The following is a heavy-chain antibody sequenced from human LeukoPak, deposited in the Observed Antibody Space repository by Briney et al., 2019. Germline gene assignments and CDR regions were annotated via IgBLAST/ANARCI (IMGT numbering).Heavy chain of an antibody. CDR1: GYTFTSYG. J-gene: IGHJ5*02. Sequence: GASVKVSCKASGYTFTSYGISWVRQATGQGLEWMGWMDPNSGNTGYAQKFQGRVTMTRNTSISTAYMELSSLRSEDTAVYYCARGRNWNSGRRTNWFDPWGQGTLVTVSS. D-gene: IGHD1-7*01. CDR3: ARGRNWNSGRRTNWFDP. CDR2: MDPNSGNT. V-gene: IGHV1-8*02.